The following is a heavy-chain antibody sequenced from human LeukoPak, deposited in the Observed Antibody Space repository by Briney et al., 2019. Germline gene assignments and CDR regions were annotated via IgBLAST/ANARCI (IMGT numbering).Heavy chain of an antibody. Sequence: GGSLRLSCAASGFTFSNYAMTWVRQAPGKGLEWVSAISGSGGSTYNADSVKGRFTISRDNSKNTVYLLMNSLRTEDTAVYYCGRSRRINASLYYYMDVWGKGTTVTVSS. CDR2: ISGSGGST. CDR3: GRSRRINASLYYYMDV. D-gene: IGHD2-15*01. J-gene: IGHJ6*03. CDR1: GFTFSNYA. V-gene: IGHV3-23*01.